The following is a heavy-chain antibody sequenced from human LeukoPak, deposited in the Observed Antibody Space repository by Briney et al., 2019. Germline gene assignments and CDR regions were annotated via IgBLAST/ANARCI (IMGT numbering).Heavy chain of an antibody. D-gene: IGHD3-16*01. CDR2: INHSGST. V-gene: IGHV4-34*01. CDR1: GGSFSGYY. J-gene: IGHJ4*02. CDR3: TRSPPPGATAYGVVDL. Sequence: SETLSLTCAVYGGSFSGYYWSWIHQPPGKGLEWIGEINHSGSTNYNPSLKSRVTISIDTSKNQFSLKLRSVTAADTAVYYCTRSPPPGATAYGVVDLWGQGTLVTVSS.